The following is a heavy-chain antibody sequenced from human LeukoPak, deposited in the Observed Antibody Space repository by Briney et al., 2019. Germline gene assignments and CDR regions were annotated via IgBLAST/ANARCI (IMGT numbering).Heavy chain of an antibody. CDR3: ARGSLWQQLGNWFDP. CDR2: IYTSGST. V-gene: IGHV4-4*09. J-gene: IGHJ5*02. Sequence: PSETLSLTCTVSGGSISSYYWSWIRQSPGKGLEWIGYIYTSGSTNYNPSLRSRVTISVDTSKNQLSLKLSSVTAADTAVYYCARGSLWQQLGNWFDPWGQRTLVTVSS. D-gene: IGHD6-13*01. CDR1: GGSISSYY.